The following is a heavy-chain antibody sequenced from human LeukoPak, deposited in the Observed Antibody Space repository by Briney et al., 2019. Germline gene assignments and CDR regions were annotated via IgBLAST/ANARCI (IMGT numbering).Heavy chain of an antibody. CDR2: IKSKTDGGTI. V-gene: IGHV3-15*01. CDR3: TTLGIAAAVCY. J-gene: IGHJ4*02. Sequence: KPGGSLRLSCAASGFTFNNAWMSWVRQAPGKGLEWVGRIKSKTDGGTIDYAAPVKGRFTISRDDSKNTLCLQMNSLKTEDTAVYYCTTLGIAAAVCYWGQGTLVTVSS. CDR1: GFTFNNAW. D-gene: IGHD6-13*01.